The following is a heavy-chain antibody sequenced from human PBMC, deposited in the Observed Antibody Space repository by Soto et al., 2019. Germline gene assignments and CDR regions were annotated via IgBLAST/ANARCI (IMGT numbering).Heavy chain of an antibody. V-gene: IGHV1-18*04. Sequence: QVQLVQSGAEVKKPGASVRVSCKASGYTFTNYGISWVRQAPGQGLEWMGWVGPYNGNTDHAQNFQGRVTMTTDTSTNTAYMELGSLRSDDTALYYCARCYCSLGSCYTCWHFDLWSRGTLVTVSS. CDR1: GYTFTNYG. CDR2: VGPYNGNT. CDR3: ARCYCSLGSCYTCWHFDL. D-gene: IGHD2-15*01. J-gene: IGHJ2*01.